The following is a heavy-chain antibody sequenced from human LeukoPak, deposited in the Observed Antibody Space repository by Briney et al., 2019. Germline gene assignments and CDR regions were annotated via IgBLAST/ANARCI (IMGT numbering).Heavy chain of an antibody. V-gene: IGHV3-23*01. D-gene: IGHD3-16*02. J-gene: IGHJ4*02. CDR1: GFTFSSYA. CDR3: AKELTFGGVIVYYFDY. Sequence: GGSLRLSCAASGFTFSSYAMSWVRQAPGKGLEWVSAISGSGGSTYYADSVKGRFTISRDNSKSTLYLQMNSLRAEDTAVYYCAKELTFGGVIVYYFDYWGQGTLVTASS. CDR2: ISGSGGST.